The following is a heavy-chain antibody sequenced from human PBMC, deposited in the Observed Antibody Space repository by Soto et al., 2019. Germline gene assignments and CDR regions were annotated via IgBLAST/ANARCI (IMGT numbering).Heavy chain of an antibody. J-gene: IGHJ4*02. CDR3: ASGLPAVDY. CDR1: GGSIISGGYY. V-gene: IGHV4-31*03. D-gene: IGHD3-10*01. CDR2: IYYSGST. Sequence: SETLSLTCTVSGGSIISGGYYWIWIRQHPGKGLEWIGYIYYSGSTYYNPSLKSRVTISVDTSKNQFSLKLSSVTAADTAVYYCASGLPAVDYWGQGTLVTVSS.